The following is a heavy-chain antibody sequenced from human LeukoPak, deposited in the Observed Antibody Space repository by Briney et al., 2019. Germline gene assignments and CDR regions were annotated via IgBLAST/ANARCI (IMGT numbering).Heavy chain of an antibody. CDR2: IWFDGSEK. CDR3: ARARASSASYYHY. CDR1: GFIFSSYG. Sequence: GVSLRLSCAASGFIFSSYGMHWVRQAPGKGLEWVAAIWFDGSEKYYADSVKGRFTVSRDNTKNRLYLQMNGLRAEDTAVYYCARARASSASYYHYWGQGTVVTVSS. V-gene: IGHV3-33*01. J-gene: IGHJ4*02. D-gene: IGHD1-26*01.